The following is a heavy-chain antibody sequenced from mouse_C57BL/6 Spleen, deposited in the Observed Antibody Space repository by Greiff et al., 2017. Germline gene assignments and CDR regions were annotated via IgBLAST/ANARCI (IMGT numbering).Heavy chain of an antibody. CDR3: ARAVYDGYFYAMDY. V-gene: IGHV5-16*01. Sequence: EVQRVESEGGLVQPGSSMKLSCTASGFTFSDYYMAWVRQVPEKGLEWVANINYDGSSTYYLDSLKSRFIISRDNAKNILYLQMSSMKSEDTATYYCARAVYDGYFYAMDYWGQGTSVTVSS. J-gene: IGHJ4*01. CDR1: GFTFSDYY. CDR2: INYDGSST. D-gene: IGHD2-3*01.